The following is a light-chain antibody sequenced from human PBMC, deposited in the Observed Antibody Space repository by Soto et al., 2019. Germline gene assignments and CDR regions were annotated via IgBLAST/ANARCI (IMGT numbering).Light chain of an antibody. CDR2: DAS. CDR3: QQYNNWPQRT. CDR1: QTIDNT. J-gene: IGKJ1*01. Sequence: EIVMTQAPATLSLSPGERATLSCRASQTIDNTLAWYQRKPGQAPRLLIYDASTRATGVPARFSGSGSGTEFTLTISSLQSEDFAVYYCQQYNNWPQRTFGQGTKVDI. V-gene: IGKV3-15*01.